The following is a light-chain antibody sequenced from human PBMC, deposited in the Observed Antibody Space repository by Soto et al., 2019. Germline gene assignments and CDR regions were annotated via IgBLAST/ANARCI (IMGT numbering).Light chain of an antibody. CDR3: QQYGRSPMFT. J-gene: IGKJ2*01. CDR1: QSVSSNY. V-gene: IGKV3-20*01. CDR2: GAS. Sequence: EIVLTQSPGTLSLSPGERATLSCRASQSVSSNYLAWYQQKPGQAPRLLIYGASRGAAGIPDRFSGSGSATDLTLTISRLEPEDFAVHFCQQYGRSPMFTFGQGTKLEIK.